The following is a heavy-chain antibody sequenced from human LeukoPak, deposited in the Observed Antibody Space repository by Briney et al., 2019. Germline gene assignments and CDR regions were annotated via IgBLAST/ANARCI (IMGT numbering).Heavy chain of an antibody. CDR3: AKARLPYSPLDV. CDR1: GFTVSSNY. Sequence: GGSLRLSCAASGFTVSSNYMSWVRQAPGKGLEWVSAISGSGGSTYYADSVKGRFTISRDNSKNTLYLQMNSLRAEDTAVYYCAKARLPYSPLDVWGKGTTVTVSS. CDR2: ISGSGGST. V-gene: IGHV3-23*01. J-gene: IGHJ6*04. D-gene: IGHD2-15*01.